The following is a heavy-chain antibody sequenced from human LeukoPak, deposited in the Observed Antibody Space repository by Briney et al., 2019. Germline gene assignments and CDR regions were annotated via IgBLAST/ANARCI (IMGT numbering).Heavy chain of an antibody. J-gene: IGHJ4*02. CDR3: ARGLLRRRGGSRQIDY. D-gene: IGHD2-15*01. CDR1: GFTFSSYA. V-gene: IGHV3-30*04. CDR2: ISYDGSNK. Sequence: GRSLRLSCAASGFTFSSYAMHWVRQAPGKGLEWVAVISYDGSNKYYADSVKGRFTISRDNSKNTLYLQMNSLRAEDTAVYYCARGLLRRRGGSRQIDYWGQGTLVTVSS.